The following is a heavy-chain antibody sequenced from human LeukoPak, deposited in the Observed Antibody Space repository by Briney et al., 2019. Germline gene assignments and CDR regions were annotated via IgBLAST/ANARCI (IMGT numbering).Heavy chain of an antibody. V-gene: IGHV5-51*01. CDR2: IYPDNSDT. Sequence: GESLKISCKGSGYTFSSYWIGWVRQMPGKGLEWMGIIYPDNSDTRYSPSFQGQVTISADKSISTSYLQWSSLKASDTAMYYCARLAYCSNDVCYSNYYYSMDVWGKGTTVTVSS. CDR3: ARLAYCSNDVCYSNYYYSMDV. J-gene: IGHJ6*03. D-gene: IGHD2-8*01. CDR1: GYTFSSYW.